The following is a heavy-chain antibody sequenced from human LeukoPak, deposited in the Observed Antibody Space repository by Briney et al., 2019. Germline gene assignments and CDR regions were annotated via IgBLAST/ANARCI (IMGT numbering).Heavy chain of an antibody. Sequence: GSLRLSCAASGFTFSSYWMSWVRQAPGKGLAWVANIKQDGSEKYCVDSVKGRFTISRDNAKNSLYLQMNSLRAEDTAVYYCARDRGLVSLFFDWGQGTLVTVSS. CDR1: GFTFSSYW. CDR3: ARDRGLVSLFFD. V-gene: IGHV3-7*03. D-gene: IGHD3-10*01. J-gene: IGHJ4*02. CDR2: IKQDGSEK.